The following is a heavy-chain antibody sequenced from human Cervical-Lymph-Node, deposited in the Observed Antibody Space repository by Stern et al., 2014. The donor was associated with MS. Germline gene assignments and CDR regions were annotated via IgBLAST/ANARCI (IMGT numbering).Heavy chain of an antibody. CDR1: GFTFSSYA. D-gene: IGHD6-19*01. Sequence: VQLVESGGGLEQPGGSLRLSCAASGFTFSSYAMSWVRQAPGKGLEWVSAITSSGGDTYHADSVKGRFTISRDNSKNTLSLQMNSLRAEDTAVYYCAKGSSSSRPYYFDYWGQGTLVTVSS. CDR2: ITSSGGDT. CDR3: AKGSSSSRPYYFDY. V-gene: IGHV3-23*04. J-gene: IGHJ4*02.